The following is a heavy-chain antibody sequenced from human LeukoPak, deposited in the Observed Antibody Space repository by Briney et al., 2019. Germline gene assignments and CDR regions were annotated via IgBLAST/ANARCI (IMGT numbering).Heavy chain of an antibody. V-gene: IGHV1-69*13. Sequence: GASVKVSCKASGYTFTSYGISWVRQAPGQGLEWMGGIIPIFGTANYAQKFQGRVTITADESTSTAYMELSSLRSEDTAVYYCARDAIHHNPYDFWSYYYGMDVWGQGTTVTVSS. CDR3: ARDAIHHNPYDFWSYYYGMDV. J-gene: IGHJ6*02. D-gene: IGHD3-3*01. CDR1: GYTFTSYG. CDR2: IIPIFGTA.